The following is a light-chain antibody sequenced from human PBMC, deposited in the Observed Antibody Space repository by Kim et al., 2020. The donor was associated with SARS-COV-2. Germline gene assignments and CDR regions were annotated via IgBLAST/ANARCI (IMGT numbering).Light chain of an antibody. V-gene: IGLV1-44*01. CDR2: RND. CDR3: SSWDDSLDVVV. J-gene: IGLJ2*01. Sequence: QRCLRYCSGGNCNTQRNTVNRYQPLPGTARKLLIPRNDRRPSGVPGRFSGSKSGTSASLAITGLQSEDEAHYYCSSWDDSLDVVVFGGGTKVTVL. CDR1: NCNTQRNT.